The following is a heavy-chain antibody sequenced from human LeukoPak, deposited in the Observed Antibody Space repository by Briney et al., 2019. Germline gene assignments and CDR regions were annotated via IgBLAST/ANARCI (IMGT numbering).Heavy chain of an antibody. Sequence: GGSLTLSCAASGFTFSSDWMSCVRQGPGKGLEWVANIKQDGSEKYYVDSVKGRFTISRDNAKNSLYLQMNSLRAEDTAVYYCAREAENGPVYFDYWGQGTLVTVSA. CDR1: GFTFSSDW. CDR3: AREAENGPVYFDY. V-gene: IGHV3-7*01. D-gene: IGHD3/OR15-3a*01. CDR2: IKQDGSEK. J-gene: IGHJ4*02.